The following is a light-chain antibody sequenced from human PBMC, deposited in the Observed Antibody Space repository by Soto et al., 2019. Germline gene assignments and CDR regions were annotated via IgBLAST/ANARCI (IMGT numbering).Light chain of an antibody. V-gene: IGKV3-20*01. CDR2: GAS. CDR3: QQYGNSRGT. Sequence: IVLPQSPGTLSLSPGERTPLSCRASQSISRYLAWYQQKPGQGPRLLIYGASSRATGIPDRFSGSGSGTDFTLTISGLEPEEFAVYYCQQYGNSRGTFGQGTKVDIK. J-gene: IGKJ1*01. CDR1: QSISRY.